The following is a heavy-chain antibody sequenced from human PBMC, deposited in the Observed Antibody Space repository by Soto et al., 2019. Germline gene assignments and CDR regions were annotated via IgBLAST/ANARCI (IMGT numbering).Heavy chain of an antibody. V-gene: IGHV5-51*01. D-gene: IGHD5-18*01. CDR2: IYPGDSDT. J-gene: IGHJ4*02. Sequence: GESLRISCKGSGDSFVRYWIAWVRQMPGKGLEWMGSIYPGDSDTTYSPSIQGQVTISADKSSTTVYLQWNTLKASDTAMYYCAKTDGYEVEYWGQGTQVTVSS. CDR1: GDSFVRYW. CDR3: AKTDGYEVEY.